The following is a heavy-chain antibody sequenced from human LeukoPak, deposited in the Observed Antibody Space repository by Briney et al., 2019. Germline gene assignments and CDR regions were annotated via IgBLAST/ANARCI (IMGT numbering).Heavy chain of an antibody. CDR1: GFTFSSYG. CDR2: IWYDGSNK. J-gene: IGHJ4*02. CDR3: ARDLRPGIAAGLFDY. V-gene: IGHV3-33*01. D-gene: IGHD6-13*01. Sequence: LPGGSLRLSCAASGFTFSSYGMHWVRQAPGKGLEWVAVIWYDGSNKYYADSVKGRFTISRDNSKNTLCLQMNSLRAEDTAVYYCARDLRPGIAAGLFDYWGQGTLVTVSS.